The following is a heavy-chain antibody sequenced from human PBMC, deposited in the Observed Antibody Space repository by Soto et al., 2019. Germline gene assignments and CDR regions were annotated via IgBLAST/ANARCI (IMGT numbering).Heavy chain of an antibody. CDR1: GFIFNNFG. CDR3: ARGFCSDSDY. V-gene: IGHV3-33*01. Sequence: EGTLRLSCVASGFIFNNFGMHWVRQAPGKGLEWVAVISSDEKNKQYADSVRGRFAISRDNSKNTLYLLMTSLRAEDTAIYYCARGFCSDSDYWGQGTLGAVSS. J-gene: IGHJ4*02. CDR2: ISSDEKNK. D-gene: IGHD3-10*01.